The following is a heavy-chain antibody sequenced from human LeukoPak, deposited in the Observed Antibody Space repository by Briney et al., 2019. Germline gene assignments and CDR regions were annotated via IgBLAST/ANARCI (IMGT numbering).Heavy chain of an antibody. D-gene: IGHD1-14*01. CDR2: IYYSGST. CDR3: ARGRTTSRFSPFDI. J-gene: IGHJ3*02. Sequence: PSETLSLTCTVSGGSISSYYWSWIRLPPGKGLEWIGYIYYSGSTNYNPALKSRVSISVDASKNQFSLKLSSVSAADTAVYYCARGRTTSRFSPFDIWGQGTMVTVSA. V-gene: IGHV4-59*01. CDR1: GGSISSYY.